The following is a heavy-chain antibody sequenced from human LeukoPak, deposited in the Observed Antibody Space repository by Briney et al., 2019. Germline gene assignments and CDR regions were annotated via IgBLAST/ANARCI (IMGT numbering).Heavy chain of an antibody. CDR1: GYSVSSGYY. CDR3: ARLQPFLGWFDP. J-gene: IGHJ5*02. CDR2: MYHSGDT. V-gene: IGHV4-38-2*02. D-gene: IGHD1-14*01. Sequence: SETLSLTCTVSGYSVSSGYYWGWIRQPPGKGLEWIGSMYHSGDTYYNPSLKSRVTISVDTSKNQLSLKLSSVTAADTAVYYCARLQPFLGWFDPWGQGTLVTVSS.